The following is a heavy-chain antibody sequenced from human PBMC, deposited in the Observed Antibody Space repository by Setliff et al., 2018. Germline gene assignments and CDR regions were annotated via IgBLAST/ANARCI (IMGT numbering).Heavy chain of an antibody. J-gene: IGHJ3*02. CDR1: GYSFTSYW. CDR3: ARLTYYYDSSGLNAFDI. D-gene: IGHD3-22*01. CDR2: IYPGDSDT. Sequence: GESLKISCKGSGYSFTSYWIGWVRQMPGKGLEWMGTIYPGDSDTRYSPSFQGQVAISADKSISTAYLQWSSLKASDTAMYYCARLTYYYDSSGLNAFDIWGQGTMVTVSS. V-gene: IGHV5-51*01.